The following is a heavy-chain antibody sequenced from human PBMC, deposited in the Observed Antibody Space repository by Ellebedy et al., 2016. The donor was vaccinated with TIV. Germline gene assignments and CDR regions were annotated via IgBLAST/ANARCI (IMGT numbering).Heavy chain of an antibody. CDR1: GFTFSSYA. V-gene: IGHV3-30-3*01. J-gene: IGHJ4*02. D-gene: IGHD6-19*01. Sequence: GESLKISCAASGFTFSSYAMHWVRQAPGKGLEWVAVISYDGSNKYYADSVKGRFTISRDNSKNTLYLQMNSLRAEDTAVYYCARESAVAGINLDYWGQGTLVTVSP. CDR2: ISYDGSNK. CDR3: ARESAVAGINLDY.